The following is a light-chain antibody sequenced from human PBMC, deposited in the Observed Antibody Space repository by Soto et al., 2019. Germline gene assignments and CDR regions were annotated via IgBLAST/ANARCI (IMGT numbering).Light chain of an antibody. CDR1: QSVSSNY. V-gene: IGKV3-20*01. Sequence: EIFLTQSPGTLSLSPGERATLSCRASQSVSSNYLAWYQQKPGQAPRLLIYDASSRATGIPDRFSGTGSGTDFTLTVSRLEPEDFAMYYCQQYGSSPWTFGQGTKVDIK. J-gene: IGKJ1*01. CDR2: DAS. CDR3: QQYGSSPWT.